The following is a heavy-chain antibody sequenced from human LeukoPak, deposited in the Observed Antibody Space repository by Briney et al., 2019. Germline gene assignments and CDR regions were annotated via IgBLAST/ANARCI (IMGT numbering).Heavy chain of an antibody. D-gene: IGHD1/OR15-1a*01. CDR2: IYSSGYT. CDR3: ARGEHSVDS. V-gene: IGHV4-4*07. J-gene: IGHJ4*02. CDR1: GGAIRSHY. Sequence: SETLSLNCTVSGGAIRSHYWNWIRQPAGKGLEWIGRIYSSGYTNDDPFLKSRITMSVDMSKNQFSLRLNSVTAADTAVYYCARGEHSVDSWGQGMLVTVSS.